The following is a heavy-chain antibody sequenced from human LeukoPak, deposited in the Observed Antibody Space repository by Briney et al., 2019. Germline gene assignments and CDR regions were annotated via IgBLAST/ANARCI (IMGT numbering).Heavy chain of an antibody. D-gene: IGHD3-16*01. CDR1: GGSISSFY. CDR2: IYATGST. J-gene: IGHJ4*02. CDR3: VSSGIMRESFDY. Sequence: PSETLSLTCTFSGGSISSFYWSWIRQSAGKGLQWIGRIYATGSTNHNPSLKSRVTISLDKSKNQFSLKLSSVTAADTAVYYCVSSGIMRESFDYWGQGSLVTVSS. V-gene: IGHV4-4*07.